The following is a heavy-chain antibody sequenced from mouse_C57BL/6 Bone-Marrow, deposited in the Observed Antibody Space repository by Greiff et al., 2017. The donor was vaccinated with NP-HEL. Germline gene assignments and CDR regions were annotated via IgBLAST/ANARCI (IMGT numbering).Heavy chain of an antibody. CDR2: INSSNGGT. CDR1: GYTFTSYW. D-gene: IGHD1-1*01. Sequence: QVQLQQPGTELVKPGASVKLSCKASGYTFTSYWMHWVKQRPGQGLEWIGNINSSNGGTNYTEKFKSKATLTVDKSSSTAYMQLSSLTSEDSAVYYCARYYYGKDYYAMDYWGQGTSVTVSS. CDR3: ARYYYGKDYYAMDY. V-gene: IGHV1-53*01. J-gene: IGHJ4*01.